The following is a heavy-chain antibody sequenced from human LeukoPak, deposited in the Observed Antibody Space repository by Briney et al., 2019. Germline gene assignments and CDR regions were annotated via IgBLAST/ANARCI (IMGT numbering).Heavy chain of an antibody. CDR3: AKLGNYDLMIGY. Sequence: SETLSLTCAVYGGSFSGYYWSWIRQPPGKGLEWIGEINHSGSTNYNPSLKSRVTISVDTSKNQFSLKLSSVTAADTAVYYCAKLGNYDLMIGYWGQGTLVTVSS. D-gene: IGHD3-3*01. V-gene: IGHV4-34*01. CDR1: GGSFSGYY. CDR2: INHSGST. J-gene: IGHJ4*02.